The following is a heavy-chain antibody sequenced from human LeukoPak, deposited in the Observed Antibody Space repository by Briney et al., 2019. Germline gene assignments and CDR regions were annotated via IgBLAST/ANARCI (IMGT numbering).Heavy chain of an antibody. V-gene: IGHV4-39*01. Sequence: SETLSLTCTVSGGSISSSSYYWGWIRQPPGKGLEWIGSIYYSGSTYYSPSLKSRVTISVGTSKNQFSLKLSSVTAADTAVYYCARGMYYYYYYMDVWGKGTTVTVSS. CDR2: IYYSGST. J-gene: IGHJ6*03. CDR3: ARGMYYYYYYMDV. CDR1: GGSISSSSYY.